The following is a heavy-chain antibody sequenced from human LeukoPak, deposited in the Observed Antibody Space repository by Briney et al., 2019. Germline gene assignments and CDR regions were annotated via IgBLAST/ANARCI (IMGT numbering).Heavy chain of an antibody. V-gene: IGHV4-59*01. CDR2: IYYSGST. J-gene: IGHJ5*02. CDR3: AREVVVPAASSCWFDP. CDR1: GGSISSYY. Sequence: SETLSLTCTVSGGSISSYYWSWIRQPPGKGLEWIGYIYYSGSTNYNPSLKSRVTISVDTSKNQFSLKLSSVTAADTAVYYCAREVVVPAASSCWFDPWGQGTLVTVSS. D-gene: IGHD2-2*01.